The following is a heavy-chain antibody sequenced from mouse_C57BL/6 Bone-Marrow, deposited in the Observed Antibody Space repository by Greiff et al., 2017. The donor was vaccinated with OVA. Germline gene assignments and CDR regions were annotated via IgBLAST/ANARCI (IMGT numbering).Heavy chain of an antibody. CDR1: GFSLTSYG. D-gene: IGHD2-5*01. Sequence: VKLQESGPGLVQPSQSLSITCTVSGFSLTSYGVHWVRQSPGKGLEWLGVIWSGGSTDYNAAFISRLSISKDNSKSQVFFKMNSLQADDTAIYYCASLAAYYSKTNFDVWGTGTTVTVSS. CDR3: ASLAAYYSKTNFDV. CDR2: IWSGGST. V-gene: IGHV2-2*01. J-gene: IGHJ1*03.